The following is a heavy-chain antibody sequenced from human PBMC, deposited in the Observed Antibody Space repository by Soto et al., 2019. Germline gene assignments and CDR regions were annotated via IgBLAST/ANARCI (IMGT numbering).Heavy chain of an antibody. Sequence: GGSLRLSCAASGFTFSSYAMHWVRQAPGKGLEYVSAISSNGGSTYYANSVKGRFTISRDNSKNTLYLQMGSLRAEDMAVYYCARDLVVQWLGYYYYYMDVWGKGTTVTVSS. V-gene: IGHV3-64*01. D-gene: IGHD6-19*01. CDR1: GFTFSSYA. J-gene: IGHJ6*03. CDR2: ISSNGGST. CDR3: ARDLVVQWLGYYYYYMDV.